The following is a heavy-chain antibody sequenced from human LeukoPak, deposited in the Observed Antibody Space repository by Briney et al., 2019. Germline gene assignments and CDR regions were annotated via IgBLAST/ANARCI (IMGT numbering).Heavy chain of an antibody. V-gene: IGHV3-30*02. CDR3: ATPLSASSTDY. J-gene: IGHJ4*02. Sequence: GGSLRLSCAASGFSFSNYGMNWVRQAPGKGLEWVADIRYDSSKRHYEDSVKGRFTISRDNSKNTLYLEMGSLRVEDTAVYYCATPLSASSTDYWGQGTMVTVSS. CDR2: IRYDSSKR. D-gene: IGHD6-6*01. CDR1: GFSFSNYG.